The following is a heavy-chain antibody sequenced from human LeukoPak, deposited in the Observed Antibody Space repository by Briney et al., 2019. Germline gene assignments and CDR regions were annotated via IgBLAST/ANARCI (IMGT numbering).Heavy chain of an antibody. Sequence: PETLSLTCTVSGGSIRSYYWSWIRQPPGKGLEWIGYIYYSGSTNYNPSLKSRVSISVDTSKNQFSLKLSSVTAADTAVYYCARTGSTVTMLYPFDHWSQGTLVTVSS. CDR1: GGSIRSYY. J-gene: IGHJ4*02. CDR3: ARTGSTVTMLYPFDH. CDR2: IYYSGST. D-gene: IGHD4-17*01. V-gene: IGHV4-59*01.